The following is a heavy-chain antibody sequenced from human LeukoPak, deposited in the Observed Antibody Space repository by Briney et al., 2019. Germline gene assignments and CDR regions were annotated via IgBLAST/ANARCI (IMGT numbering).Heavy chain of an antibody. V-gene: IGHV3-20*04. D-gene: IGHD4-17*01. CDR1: GYTFDDYG. Sequence: GGSLRLSCAASGYTFDDYGMSWVRQAPGKGLEWVSAINWNGGSTGYAGSVKGRFTISRDNAKNSLYLQMNSLRAEDTALYYCARVPKNDYGDYGWFDPWGQGTLVTVSS. J-gene: IGHJ5*02. CDR3: ARVPKNDYGDYGWFDP. CDR2: INWNGGST.